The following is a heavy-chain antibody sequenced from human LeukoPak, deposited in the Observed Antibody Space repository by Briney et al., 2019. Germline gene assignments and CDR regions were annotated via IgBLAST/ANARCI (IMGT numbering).Heavy chain of an antibody. D-gene: IGHD5-12*01. CDR1: GGTFSSYA. Sequence: VQVSCKASGGTFSSYAIRWVRQAPGQGLEWMGGVIPIFGTANYAQKYQGRVTITADESTSTAYMELSSLRSEDTAVYSCARESGKYSGYSYWGQGTLVTVSS. J-gene: IGHJ4*02. CDR2: VIPIFGTA. V-gene: IGHV1-69*01. CDR3: ARESGKYSGYSY.